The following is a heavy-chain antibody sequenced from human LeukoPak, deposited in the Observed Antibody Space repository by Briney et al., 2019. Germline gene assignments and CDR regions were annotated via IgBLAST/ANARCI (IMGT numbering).Heavy chain of an antibody. D-gene: IGHD4-17*01. Sequence: GGSLRLSCAASGFTFSSYAMSWVRQAPGKGLEWVSAISGSGGSTYYADSVKGRFTISRDNSKNTLYLQMNSLRAEDTAVYYGAKGGFTTVTTGAYFDYWGQGTLVTVSS. V-gene: IGHV3-23*01. J-gene: IGHJ4*02. CDR3: AKGGFTTVTTGAYFDY. CDR1: GFTFSSYA. CDR2: ISGSGGST.